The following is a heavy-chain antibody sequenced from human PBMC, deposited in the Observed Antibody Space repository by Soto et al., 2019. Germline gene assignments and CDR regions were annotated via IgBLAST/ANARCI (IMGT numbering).Heavy chain of an antibody. CDR2: INGGDANT. Sequence: GAAVKVSCKASRYSFTSNAIHWMRQAPGQSLEWMGWINGGDANTQYSQNFQGRVTLSRDTSATTAYMELRSLRSEDTAVYYCARGFDGSADYWGQGTLVTVSS. CDR1: RYSFTSNA. D-gene: IGHD3-10*01. CDR3: ARGFDGSADY. J-gene: IGHJ4*02. V-gene: IGHV1-3*01.